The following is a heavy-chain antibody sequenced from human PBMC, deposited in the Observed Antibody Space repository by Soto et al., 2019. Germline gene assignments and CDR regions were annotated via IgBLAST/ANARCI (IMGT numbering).Heavy chain of an antibody. CDR2: INHSGST. J-gene: IGHJ5*02. V-gene: IGHV4-34*01. CDR1: GGSFSGYY. Sequence: SETLSLTCAVYGGSFSGYYWSWIRQPPGKGLEWIGEINHSGSTNYNPSLKSRVTISVDTSKNQFSLKLSSVTAADTAVYYCARAGVVGGELLQNNNWFDPWGQGTLVTVSS. D-gene: IGHD3-10*01. CDR3: ARAGVVGGELLQNNNWFDP.